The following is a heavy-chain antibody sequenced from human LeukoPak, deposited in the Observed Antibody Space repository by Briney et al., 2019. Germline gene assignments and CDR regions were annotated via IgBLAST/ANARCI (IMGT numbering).Heavy chain of an antibody. V-gene: IGHV3-23*01. CDR2: ISDRGGGT. Sequence: GGSLRLSCAASGFTFSSYGMSWVRQAPGKGLEWVSAISDRGGGTYYADSVRGRFTISRDNSKSTLSLQMNSLRAEDTAIYYCATYRQVLLPFESWGQGALVTVSS. CDR1: GFTFSSYG. D-gene: IGHD2-8*02. CDR3: ATYRQVLLPFES. J-gene: IGHJ4*02.